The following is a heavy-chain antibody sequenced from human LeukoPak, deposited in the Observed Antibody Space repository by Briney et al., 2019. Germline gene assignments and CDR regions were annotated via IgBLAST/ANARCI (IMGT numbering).Heavy chain of an antibody. V-gene: IGHV1-8*01. J-gene: IGHJ5*02. Sequence: ASVEVSCKASGYTFTSYDINWVRQATGQGLEWMGWMNPNSGNTGYAQKFQGRVTMTRNTSISTAYMELSSLRSEDTAVYYCARVPLAGFWSDYYRNWFDPWGQGTLVTVSS. D-gene: IGHD3-3*01. CDR2: MNPNSGNT. CDR1: GYTFTSYD. CDR3: ARVPLAGFWSDYYRNWFDP.